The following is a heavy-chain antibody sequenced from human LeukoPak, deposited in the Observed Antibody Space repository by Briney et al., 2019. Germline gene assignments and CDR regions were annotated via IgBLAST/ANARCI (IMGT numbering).Heavy chain of an antibody. V-gene: IGHV4-59*12. D-gene: IGHD4-17*01. CDR2: IYHSGST. CDR1: GGSINSYY. J-gene: IGHJ6*03. Sequence: SETLSLTCTVSGGSINSYYWSWIRQPPGKGLEWIGYIYHSGSTYYNPSLKSRVTISVDRSKNQFSLKLSSVTAADTAVYYCARETVEETYYYYMDVWGKGTTVTVSS. CDR3: ARETVEETYYYYMDV.